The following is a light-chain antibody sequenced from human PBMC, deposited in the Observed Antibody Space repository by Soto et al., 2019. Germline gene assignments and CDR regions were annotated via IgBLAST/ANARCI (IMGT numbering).Light chain of an antibody. CDR3: QQYDDWPPIT. CDR2: GAS. V-gene: IGKV3D-15*01. Sequence: ETMLTQSPDTLSVSPGDRAALSCRASRTIRSSLAWYQQRPGQAPRLLIYGASTRATGIPARFSGSGSGTEFTLTISSLQSEDSAVYYCQQYDDWPPITFGQGTRLEI. J-gene: IGKJ5*01. CDR1: RTIRSS.